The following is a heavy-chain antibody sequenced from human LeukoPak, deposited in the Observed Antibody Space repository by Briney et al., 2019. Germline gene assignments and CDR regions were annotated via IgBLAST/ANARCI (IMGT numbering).Heavy chain of an antibody. CDR1: GGSISSSSYY. CDR2: IYYSGST. V-gene: IGHV4-39*01. CDR3: ARQGRDGYNVDY. D-gene: IGHD5-24*01. J-gene: IGHJ4*02. Sequence: SETLSLTCTVSGGSISSSSYYWGWIRQPPGKGLEWIGSIYYSGSTYYNPSLKSRVTISVDTSKNQFSLKLSSVTAADTAVYYCARQGRDGYNVDYWGQGTLVTVSS.